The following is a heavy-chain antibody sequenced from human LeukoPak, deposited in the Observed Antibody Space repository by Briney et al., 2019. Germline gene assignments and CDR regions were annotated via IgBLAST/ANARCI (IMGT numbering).Heavy chain of an antibody. D-gene: IGHD1-26*01. CDR1: GYTLTELS. CDR2: FDPEDGDA. V-gene: IGHV1-24*01. J-gene: IGHJ3*02. Sequence: ASVKVSCKVSGYTLTELSIHWVRQAPGKGLEWMGGFDPEDGDAIYAQSFQGRVTMTEDTSTDIPYMELRSLRSEDTAVYYCTTRHSGSWFGAFDIWGQGTMVTVSS. CDR3: TTRHSGSWFGAFDI.